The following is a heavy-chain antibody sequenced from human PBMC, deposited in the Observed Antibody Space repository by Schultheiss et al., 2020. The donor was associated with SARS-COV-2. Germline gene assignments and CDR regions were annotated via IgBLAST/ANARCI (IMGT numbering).Heavy chain of an antibody. Sequence: GGSLRLSCAASGFTFSSYWMSWVRQAPGKGLEWVANIKQDGSEKYYVDSVKGRFTISRDNSKNTLYLQMNSLRAEDTAVYYCAKALDGDGYALDYWGQGTLVTVSS. CDR3: AKALDGDGYALDY. J-gene: IGHJ4*02. CDR1: GFTFSSYW. D-gene: IGHD3-16*01. CDR2: IKQDGSEK. V-gene: IGHV3-7*03.